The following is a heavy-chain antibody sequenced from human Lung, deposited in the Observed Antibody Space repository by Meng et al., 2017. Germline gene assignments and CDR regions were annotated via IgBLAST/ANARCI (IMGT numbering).Heavy chain of an antibody. CDR2: IFHSGST. Sequence: GELQEPGPGLVKPSGTLCLSCAVSGGSPTSSTWWSWVRQTQGKGLEWFGEIFHSGSTNYNPPLESRVTISVDKSKNQFSLKVYSVTAADTATYYCARFDISSSGRGDYWGQGILVTVSS. V-gene: IGHV4-4*02. CDR1: GGSPTSSTW. J-gene: IGHJ4*02. D-gene: IGHD1-26*01. CDR3: ARFDISSSGRGDY.